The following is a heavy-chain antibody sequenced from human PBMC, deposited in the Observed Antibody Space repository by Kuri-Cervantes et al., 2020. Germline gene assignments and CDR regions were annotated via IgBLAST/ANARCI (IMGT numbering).Heavy chain of an antibody. CDR1: GFTFSDSY. CDR2: IKQDGSEK. Sequence: GGSLRLSCAASGFTFSDSYMSWMRQAPGKGLEWVANIKQDGSEKYYVDSVKGRFTISRDNAKNSLYLQMNSLRAEDTAVYYCARGIVVVPAAMDGFDPWGQGTLVTVSS. J-gene: IGHJ5*02. V-gene: IGHV3-7*01. CDR3: ARGIVVVPAAMDGFDP. D-gene: IGHD2-2*01.